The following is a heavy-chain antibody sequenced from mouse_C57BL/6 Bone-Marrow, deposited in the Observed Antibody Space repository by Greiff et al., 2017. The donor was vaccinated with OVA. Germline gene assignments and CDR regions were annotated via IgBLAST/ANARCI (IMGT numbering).Heavy chain of an antibody. Sequence: ESGAELARPGASVKMSCKASGYTFTSYTMHWVKQRPGQGLEWIGYINPSSGYTKYNQKFKDKATLTADTSSSTAYMQLSSLTSEDSAVYYCAIYYYGPYWYFDVWGTGTTVTVSS. CDR3: AIYYYGPYWYFDV. D-gene: IGHD1-1*01. CDR2: INPSSGYT. J-gene: IGHJ1*03. V-gene: IGHV1-4*01. CDR1: GYTFTSYT.